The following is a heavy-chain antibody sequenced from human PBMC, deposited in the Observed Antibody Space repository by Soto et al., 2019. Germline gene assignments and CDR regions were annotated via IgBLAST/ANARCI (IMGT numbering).Heavy chain of an antibody. V-gene: IGHV3-7*03. CDR1: GFPFNNYY. CDR2: IKEDGNEK. D-gene: IGHD6-19*01. J-gene: IGHJ6*02. CDR3: TRGAGGWNYYYAMDV. Sequence: GSLSLSCTASGFPFNNYYMTWVRQASGKGLEWVASIKEDGNEKYYADSVKGRFTISRDNAKNSMSLQMNSLGVEDTAVYFCTRGAGGWNYYYAMDVWGHGETVTVS.